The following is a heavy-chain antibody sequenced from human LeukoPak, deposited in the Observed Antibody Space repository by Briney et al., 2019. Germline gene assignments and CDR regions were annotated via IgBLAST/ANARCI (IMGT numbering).Heavy chain of an antibody. D-gene: IGHD1-1*01. V-gene: IGHV1-18*04. CDR2: IFTYNGDT. J-gene: IGHJ4*02. Sequence: ASVKVSFKASGYTFISYGISWVRQAPGQGLEWMGWIFTYNGDTMYEKKFQGRVSMTTDSSTNTVYLELRSLRSDDTAVYYCARGKEREPFDFWGQGTLVAVS. CDR3: ARGKEREPFDF. CDR1: GYTFISYG.